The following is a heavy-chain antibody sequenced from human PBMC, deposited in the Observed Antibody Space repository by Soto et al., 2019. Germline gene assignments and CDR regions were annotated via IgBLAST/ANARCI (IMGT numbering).Heavy chain of an antibody. Sequence: QVQLQESGPGLVKPSETLSLSCTVSGGSFSSHYCNWVRESAGKGLGWIGRIYPTGSTTYNTSLKSRLTMSVDTSKNQFSLRLTSTTAADTAVYYCATGRSEVVPAAMDTWGQGTLVTASS. CDR1: GGSFSSHY. CDR3: ATGRSEVVPAAMDT. D-gene: IGHD2-2*01. V-gene: IGHV4-4*07. CDR2: IYPTGST. J-gene: IGHJ5*02.